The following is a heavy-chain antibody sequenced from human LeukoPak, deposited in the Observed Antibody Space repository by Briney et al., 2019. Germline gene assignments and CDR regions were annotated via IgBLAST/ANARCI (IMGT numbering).Heavy chain of an antibody. J-gene: IGHJ4*02. CDR1: GGSISSSSYY. Sequence: SETLSLTCTVSGGSISSSSYYWGWIRQPPGKGLEWIGSIYYSGSTYYNPSLKSRVTISVDTSKNQFSLKLSSVTAADTAVYYCAGEAGYSSSWYPYYFDYWGQGTLVTVSS. D-gene: IGHD6-13*01. V-gene: IGHV4-39*01. CDR3: AGEAGYSSSWYPYYFDY. CDR2: IYYSGST.